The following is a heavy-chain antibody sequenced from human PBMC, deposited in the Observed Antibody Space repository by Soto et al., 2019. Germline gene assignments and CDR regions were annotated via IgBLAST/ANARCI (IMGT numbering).Heavy chain of an antibody. CDR3: ASIAMAEGLKPRYYNGMDV. CDR1: GYSFTSYW. J-gene: IGHJ6*02. V-gene: IGHV5-51*01. CDR2: IDPGDSDI. D-gene: IGHD6-19*01. Sequence: PGESLKISCKGSGYSFTSYWIGWVRQMPGKGLEWMGSIDPGDSDIRYSPSFQGHVTISADKSISTAYLQWSSLKASDTAMYYCASIAMAEGLKPRYYNGMDVWGPGTTVTVSS.